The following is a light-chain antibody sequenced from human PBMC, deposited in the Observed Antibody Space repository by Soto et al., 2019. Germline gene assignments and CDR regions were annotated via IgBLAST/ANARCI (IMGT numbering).Light chain of an antibody. CDR3: QKYGSSPLT. CDR1: QSVSSY. Sequence: EILLTQSPGTLSLSPGDRATLSCRASQSVSSYLAWYQQKPGQAPRLLIYGESSRATGIPDRLSGSGSGTDLTLTISSLEPEDFAVYYCQKYGSSPLTXGGGTKVDIK. CDR2: GES. J-gene: IGKJ4*01. V-gene: IGKV3-20*01.